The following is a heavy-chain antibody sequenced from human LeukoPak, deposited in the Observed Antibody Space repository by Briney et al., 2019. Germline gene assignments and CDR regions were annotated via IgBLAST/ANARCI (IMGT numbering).Heavy chain of an antibody. D-gene: IGHD6-13*01. J-gene: IGHJ4*02. CDR3: ARDVGSSSWYFDY. CDR1: GYTFTSYY. Sequence: ASEKVSCKASGYTFTSYYMYWVRQAPGQGLEWMGMINPSGGSTTYAQKFQGRVTMTRDTSTSTVYMELSSLRSEDTAVYYCARDVGSSSWYFDYWGQGTLVTVSS. CDR2: INPSGGST. V-gene: IGHV1-46*01.